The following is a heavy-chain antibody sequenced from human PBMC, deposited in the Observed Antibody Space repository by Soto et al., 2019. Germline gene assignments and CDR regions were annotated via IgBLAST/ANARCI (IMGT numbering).Heavy chain of an antibody. CDR2: TYYRSKWYN. CDR3: AREGSYYDFWSGPRYYFDD. V-gene: IGHV6-1*01. J-gene: IGHJ4*02. D-gene: IGHD3-3*01. CDR1: GDRVYSNSLA. Sequence: SQTLSLTCAISGDRVYSNSLAGNWIRHPPSRALEWLERTYYRSKWYNDYAISVKSRIAINPDTSKNLFSLQLNSVTPEDTAVYYCAREGSYYDFWSGPRYYFDDWGQGTLVTVSS.